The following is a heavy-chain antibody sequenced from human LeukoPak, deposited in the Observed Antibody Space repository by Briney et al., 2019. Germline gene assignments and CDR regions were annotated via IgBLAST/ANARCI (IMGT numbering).Heavy chain of an antibody. Sequence: PGGSLRLSCAASGFAFSTYWMHWVRQAPGKGLVWVSRIDSDGLSTIYADSVKGRFTISRDNAKNTLYLQMNSLRAEDTALYYCARGGGDHAFDIWGQGTMVTVSS. D-gene: IGHD2-21*02. CDR1: GFAFSTYW. J-gene: IGHJ3*02. V-gene: IGHV3-74*01. CDR3: ARGGGDHAFDI. CDR2: IDSDGLST.